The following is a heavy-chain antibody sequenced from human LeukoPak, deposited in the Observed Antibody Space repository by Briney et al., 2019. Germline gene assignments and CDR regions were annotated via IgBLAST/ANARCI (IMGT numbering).Heavy chain of an antibody. CDR2: IYFSGNS. V-gene: IGHV4-39*01. Sequence: SETLSLNCTVSGVSISSGDHYWGWIRQPRGKGLEWIGRIYFSGNSYYNRSLKSRVTISVDTSKNQFSLKLTSVTAADTAVYFCARRGISQGYYMDVWGKGTTVTISS. J-gene: IGHJ6*03. CDR1: GVSISSGDHY. CDR3: ARRGISQGYYMDV. D-gene: IGHD6-13*01.